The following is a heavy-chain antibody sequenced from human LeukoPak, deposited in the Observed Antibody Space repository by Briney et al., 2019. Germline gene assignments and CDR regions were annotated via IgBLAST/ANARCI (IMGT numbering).Heavy chain of an antibody. CDR2: IGGGDT. J-gene: IGHJ4*02. CDR1: GFTFSIHA. D-gene: IGHD1-1*01. Sequence: GGSLRLSCAGSGFTFSIHAMSWVRQAPGKGLEWVSTIGGGDTYYADSVKGRFTISRDDSQSTVHLQMNSLRAEDTAVYYCAKDWIPYNRVFDCFDFWGQGTLVAVSS. CDR3: AKDWIPYNRVFDCFDF. V-gene: IGHV3-23*01.